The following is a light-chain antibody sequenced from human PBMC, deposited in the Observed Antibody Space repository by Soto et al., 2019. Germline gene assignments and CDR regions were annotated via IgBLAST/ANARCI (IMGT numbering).Light chain of an antibody. CDR2: DAS. CDR1: QSISSY. J-gene: IGKJ1*01. CDR3: HPYLSYAQ. V-gene: IGKV1-5*01. Sequence: QITQSPVSPSSCVGDKVTITCRASQSISSYLNWYQQKPGKAPELLIYDASSLESGVPSRFSGSGSGTVFTLTISSLQPDDFATYHCHPYLSYAQFGQRTKVDIK.